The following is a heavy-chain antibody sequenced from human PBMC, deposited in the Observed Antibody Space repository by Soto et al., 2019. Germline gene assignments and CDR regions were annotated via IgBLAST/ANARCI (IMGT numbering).Heavy chain of an antibody. CDR3: ARDQSTGDWFDA. V-gene: IGHV3-30*03. Sequence: GGSLRLSCAASGFTFSSYGMHWVRQAPGKGLEWVAVISYDVSNKYYADSVKGRFTISRDNAKNTVYLQMNSLRAEDTAVYYCARDQSTGDWFDAWGQGTLVTVSS. J-gene: IGHJ5*02. CDR2: ISYDVSNK. D-gene: IGHD2-2*01. CDR1: GFTFSSYG.